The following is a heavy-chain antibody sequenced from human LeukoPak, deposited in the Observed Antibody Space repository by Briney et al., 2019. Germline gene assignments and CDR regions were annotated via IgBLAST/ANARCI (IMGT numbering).Heavy chain of an antibody. CDR2: IYYSGST. V-gene: IGHV4-59*01. Sequence: SETLSLTCTVSGGSISSYYWSWIRQPPGKGLEWIGYIYYSGSTNYNPSLKSRVTISVDTSKNQFSLKLSSVTAADTAVYYCARGSELWFGELPDYWGQGTLVTVSS. D-gene: IGHD3-10*01. CDR1: GGSISSYY. CDR3: ARGSELWFGELPDY. J-gene: IGHJ4*02.